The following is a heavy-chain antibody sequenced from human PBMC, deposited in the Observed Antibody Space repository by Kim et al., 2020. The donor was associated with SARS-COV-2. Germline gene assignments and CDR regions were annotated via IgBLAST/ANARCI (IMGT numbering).Heavy chain of an antibody. Sequence: SETLSLTCTVSGGSISSGGYYWSWIRQHPGKGLEWIGYIYYSGSTYYNPSLKSRVTISVDTSKNQFSLKLSSVTAADTAVYYCAREKRWGTAMSGYYGMDGGGKGTTVPASS. V-gene: IGHV4-31*03. D-gene: IGHD5-18*01. CDR2: IYYSGST. CDR3: AREKRWGTAMSGYYGMDG. J-gene: IGHJ6*04. CDR1: GGSISSGGYY.